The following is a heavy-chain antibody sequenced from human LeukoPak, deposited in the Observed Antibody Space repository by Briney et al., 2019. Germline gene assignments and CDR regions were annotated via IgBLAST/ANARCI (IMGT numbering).Heavy chain of an antibody. D-gene: IGHD1-26*01. CDR3: ARGAVGSHPYYYGMDV. V-gene: IGHV1-69*13. CDR2: IIPTFGTA. Sequence: HWASVKVSCKASGGTFSSYAISWVRQAPGQGLEWMGGIIPTFGTANYAQKFQGRVTITADESTSTAYMELSSLRSEDTAVYYCARGAVGSHPYYYGMDVWGQGTTVTVSS. J-gene: IGHJ6*02. CDR1: GGTFSSYA.